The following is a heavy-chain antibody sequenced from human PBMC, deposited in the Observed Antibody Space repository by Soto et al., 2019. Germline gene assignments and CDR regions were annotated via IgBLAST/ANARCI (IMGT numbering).Heavy chain of an antibody. CDR1: GYTFTSYY. CDR3: ARDVRVAAAGTIGYNWFDP. J-gene: IGHJ5*02. D-gene: IGHD6-13*01. CDR2: INPSGGST. V-gene: IGHV1-46*01. Sequence: QVQLVQSGAEVKKPGASVKVSCKASGYTFTSYYMHWVRQAPGQGLEWMGIINPSGGSTSYAQKFQGRVTMTRDTSTSTVYMELSSLRSEDTAVYYCARDVRVAAAGTIGYNWFDPWGQGTLVTVSS.